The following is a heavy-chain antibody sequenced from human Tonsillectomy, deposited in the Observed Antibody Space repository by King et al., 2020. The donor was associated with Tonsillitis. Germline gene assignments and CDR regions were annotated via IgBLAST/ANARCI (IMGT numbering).Heavy chain of an antibody. CDR2: IYTSGST. CDR1: GGSISSYY. D-gene: IGHD3-10*01. Sequence: LQLQESGPGLVKPSETLSLTCTVSGGSISSYYWSWIRQPAGKGLEWIGRIYTSGSTNYNPSLTSRVTMSVAQSKNQFSLKLSSLTAADTAVYYCARDWDYGSGSASLDYWGQGTLVTVSS. CDR3: ARDWDYGSGSASLDY. V-gene: IGHV4-4*07. J-gene: IGHJ4*02.